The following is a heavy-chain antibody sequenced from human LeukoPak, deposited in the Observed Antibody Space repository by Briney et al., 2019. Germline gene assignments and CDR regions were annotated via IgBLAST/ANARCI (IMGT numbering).Heavy chain of an antibody. Sequence: GSLRLSCAASGFTFSSYAMSWIRQPAGKGLEWIGRIYTSGSTNYNPSLKSRVTMSVDTSKNQFSLKLSSVTAADTAVYYCARDGGRMYGIDYWGQGTLVTVSS. CDR3: ARDGGRMYGIDY. CDR1: GFTFSSYA. V-gene: IGHV4-4*07. D-gene: IGHD2-8*01. J-gene: IGHJ4*02. CDR2: IYTSGST.